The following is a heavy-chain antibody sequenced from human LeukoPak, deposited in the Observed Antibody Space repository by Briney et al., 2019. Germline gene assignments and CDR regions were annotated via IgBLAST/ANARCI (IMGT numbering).Heavy chain of an antibody. D-gene: IGHD6-13*01. V-gene: IGHV3-30*02. CDR1: GFTFSRYG. CDR3: AKDTLLYSSSWPFDY. Sequence: GGSLRLSCAASGFTFSRYGMHWLRQAPGKALEGVAFIRYDGSNKYYADSVKGRFPIPRDNSKNTLYLKMHSLRGEDTAVYYCAKDTLLYSSSWPFDYWGQGTLVTVSS. CDR2: IRYDGSNK. J-gene: IGHJ4*02.